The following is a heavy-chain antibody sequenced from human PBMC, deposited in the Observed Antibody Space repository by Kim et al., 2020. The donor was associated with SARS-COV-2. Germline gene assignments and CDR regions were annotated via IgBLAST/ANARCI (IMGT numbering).Heavy chain of an antibody. V-gene: IGHV1-18*04. Sequence: ASVKVSCKASGYTFSSYGISWVRQVPGQGLEWMAWISTYSGKTTYSQNLQGRVTLTTDTSTSTAYMEMRGLRSDDTAVYYCARDKGRLDWNDGGLVYWGQGT. D-gene: IGHD1-1*01. CDR3: ARDKGRLDWNDGGLVY. J-gene: IGHJ4*02. CDR2: ISTYSGKT. CDR1: GYTFSSYG.